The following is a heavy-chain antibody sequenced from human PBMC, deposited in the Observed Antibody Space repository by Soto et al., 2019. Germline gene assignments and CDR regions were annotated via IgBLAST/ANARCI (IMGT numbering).Heavy chain of an antibody. V-gene: IGHV3-30*03. Sequence: GGSLRLSCAASGFAFRSVGIHWVRQAPGKGLEWMAFISSDGTKDDFADSVKGRFAISRDNWKSTVYLQMNSLKVEDTAVYFCTYLRSSFQWPPFYPWGHGAVVTVSS. CDR3: TYLRSSFQWPPFYP. CDR1: GFAFRSVG. J-gene: IGHJ5*02. CDR2: ISSDGTKD. D-gene: IGHD6-19*01.